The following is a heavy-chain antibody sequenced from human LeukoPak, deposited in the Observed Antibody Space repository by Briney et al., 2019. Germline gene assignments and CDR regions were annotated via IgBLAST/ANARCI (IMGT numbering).Heavy chain of an antibody. J-gene: IGHJ4*02. Sequence: SETLSLTCAVYGGSFSGYYWSWIRQPPGKGLEWIGEINHSGSTNYNPSLKSRVTISVDTSKNQFSLKLSSVTAADTAVYYCARAPGGPGWLRSSYFFYYWGQGTLVNGSS. CDR1: GGSFSGYY. CDR3: ARAPGGPGWLRSSYFFYY. CDR2: INHSGST. D-gene: IGHD5-12*01. V-gene: IGHV4-34*01.